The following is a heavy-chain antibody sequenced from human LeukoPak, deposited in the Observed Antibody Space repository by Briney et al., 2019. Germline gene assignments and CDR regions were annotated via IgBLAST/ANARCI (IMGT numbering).Heavy chain of an antibody. CDR1: GFTFSSYW. CDR2: INTDGGFT. D-gene: IGHD4-23*01. V-gene: IGHV3-74*01. Sequence: GGSLRLSCAASGFTFSSYWIHWVRQAPGKGLMWVSRINTDGGFTDYADSVKGRFTVSRDNAKNTLHLQMNSLRAEDTAVYYCVKDFGGNSDYWGQGTLVTVSS. J-gene: IGHJ4*02. CDR3: VKDFGGNSDY.